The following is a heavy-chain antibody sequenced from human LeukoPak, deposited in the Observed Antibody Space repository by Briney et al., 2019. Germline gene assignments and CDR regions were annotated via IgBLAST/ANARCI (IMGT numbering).Heavy chain of an antibody. CDR1: GFTFSSYS. D-gene: IGHD1-14*01. CDR3: ARGHGPDY. CDR2: ISSISSYI. Sequence: GGSLRLSCAASGFTFSSYSMNWVCQAPGKGLEWVSSISSISSYIYYADSVKGRFTISRDNAKNSLYLQMNSLRAEDTAVYYCARGHGPDYWGQGTLVTVSS. J-gene: IGHJ4*02. V-gene: IGHV3-21*01.